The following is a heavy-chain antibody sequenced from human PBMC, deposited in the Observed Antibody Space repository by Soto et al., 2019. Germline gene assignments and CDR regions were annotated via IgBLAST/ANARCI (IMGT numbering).Heavy chain of an antibody. D-gene: IGHD6-19*01. CDR1: GFTFSSYA. CDR2: ISGSGGST. V-gene: IGHV3-23*01. CDR3: VKALAVATLTIVY. Sequence: GGSLRLSCAASGFTFSSYAMSWVRQAPGKGLEWVSAISGSGGSTYYADSVKGRFTISRDNSKNTLYLQMNSLRAEDTAVYYCVKALAVATLTIVYWGQGTLVTVSS. J-gene: IGHJ4*02.